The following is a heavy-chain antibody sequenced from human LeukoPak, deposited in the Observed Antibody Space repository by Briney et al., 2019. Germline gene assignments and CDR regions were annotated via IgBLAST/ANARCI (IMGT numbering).Heavy chain of an antibody. D-gene: IGHD2-2*01. V-gene: IGHV3-74*01. CDR3: AREGGYDCSSTSCYPDY. J-gene: IGHJ4*02. CDR2: INSDGSST. Sequence: PGGSLRLSCAASGFTFRSYWMHWVRQAPGKGPVWVSRINSDGSSTSYADSVKGRFTISRDNAKNTLYLQMNSLRAEDTAVYYCAREGGYDCSSTSCYPDYWGQGTLVTVSS. CDR1: GFTFRSYW.